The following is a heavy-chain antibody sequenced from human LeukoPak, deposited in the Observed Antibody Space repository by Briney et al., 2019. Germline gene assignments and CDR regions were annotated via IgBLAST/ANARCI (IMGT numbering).Heavy chain of an antibody. CDR2: ISGSGGNT. CDR1: GFTFSSYA. D-gene: IGHD3-10*01. J-gene: IGHJ4*02. V-gene: IGHV3-23*01. Sequence: PGGSLRLSCAASGFTFSSYAMSWVRQAPGKGLEWVSVISGSGGNTYYADSVKGRFTISRDNSKNTLYLQLNSLRAEDTAVYYCAKLSGSYGYDYWGQGTLVTVSS. CDR3: AKLSGSYGYDY.